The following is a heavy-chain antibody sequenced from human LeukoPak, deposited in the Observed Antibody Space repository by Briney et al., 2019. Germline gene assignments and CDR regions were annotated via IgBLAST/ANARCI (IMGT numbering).Heavy chain of an antibody. V-gene: IGHV4-59*01. J-gene: IGHJ4*02. CDR3: AREGSGRYSGYDTLDY. Sequence: PSETLSLTCTVSGGSISSYYWSWIRQPPRKGLEWIGYIYYSGSTNYNPSPKSRVTISVDTSKNQFSLKLSSVTAADTAVYYCAREGSGRYSGYDTLDYWGQGTLVTVSS. D-gene: IGHD5-12*01. CDR2: IYYSGST. CDR1: GGSISSYY.